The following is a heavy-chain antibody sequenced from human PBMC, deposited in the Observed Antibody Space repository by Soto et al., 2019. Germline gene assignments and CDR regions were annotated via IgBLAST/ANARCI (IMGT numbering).Heavy chain of an antibody. CDR3: ARTRAVWFDP. J-gene: IGHJ5*02. CDR2: IYYSGST. CDR1: GGSISSSSYY. Sequence: QLQLQESGPGLVKPSATLSLTCTVSGGSISSSSYYWGWIRPPPGKGLEWIGSIYYSGSTYYNPSLRSRVTISVDTSKTQFSLKLSSVTAADTAVYYCARTRAVWFDPWGQGTLVTVSS. V-gene: IGHV4-39*01. D-gene: IGHD6-19*01.